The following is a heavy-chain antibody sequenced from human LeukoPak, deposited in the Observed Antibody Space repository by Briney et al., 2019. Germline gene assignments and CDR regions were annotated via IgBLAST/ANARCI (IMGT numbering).Heavy chain of an antibody. D-gene: IGHD1-26*01. J-gene: IGHJ4*02. V-gene: IGHV4-39*07. Sequence: SETLSLTCSVSGGSISGTSYYWGWIRQPPGKGLEWIGSIYYIGSTYYNPSLKSRVTISVDTSKNQFSLKLSSVTAADTAVYYCAREVYSGSYSDYWAREPWSPSPQ. CDR1: GGSISGTSYY. CDR2: IYYIGST. CDR3: AREVYSGSYSDY.